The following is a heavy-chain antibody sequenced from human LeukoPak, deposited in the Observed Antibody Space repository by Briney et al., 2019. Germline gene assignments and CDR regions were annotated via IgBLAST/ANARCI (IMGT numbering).Heavy chain of an antibody. CDR2: IWYDGSNE. CDR1: EFTFSSYG. J-gene: IGHJ4*02. CDR3: AKNEPPFGSGWSFDY. D-gene: IGHD6-19*01. Sequence: PGGSLRLSCAASEFTFSSYGMHWVRQAPGKGLEWVAVIWYDGSNEYYADSVKGRFTISRDNSKNTLYLQMNSLRAEDKAVYYCAKNEPPFGSGWSFDYWGQGALVTVSS. V-gene: IGHV3-33*06.